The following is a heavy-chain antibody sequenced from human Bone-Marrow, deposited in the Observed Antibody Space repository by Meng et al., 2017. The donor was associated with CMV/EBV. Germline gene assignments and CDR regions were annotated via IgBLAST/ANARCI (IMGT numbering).Heavy chain of an antibody. Sequence: RYISSSSYYWGWIRQPPGKGLEWIGSIYYSGSTYYNPSLKSRVTISVDTSKNQFSLKLSSVTAADTAVYYCARGLEQWPAVWYLDLWGRGTLVTVSS. CDR3: ARGLEQWPAVWYLDL. J-gene: IGHJ2*01. D-gene: IGHD6-19*01. CDR2: IYYSGST. CDR1: RYISSSSYY. V-gene: IGHV4-39*07.